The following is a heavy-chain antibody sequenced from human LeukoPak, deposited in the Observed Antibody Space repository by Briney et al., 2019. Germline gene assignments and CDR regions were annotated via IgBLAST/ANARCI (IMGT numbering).Heavy chain of an antibody. CDR2: MNPNSGNT. CDR1: GYTFTSYD. D-gene: IGHD6-6*01. J-gene: IGHJ4*02. Sequence: ASVKVSCKASGYTFTSYDINWVRQATGQGLEWMGWMNPNSGNTGYAQKFQGRVTITRNTSISTAYTELSSLRSEDTAVYYCARGSAAGASSSSSSFDYWGQGTLVTVSS. CDR3: ARGSAAGASSSSSSFDY. V-gene: IGHV1-8*03.